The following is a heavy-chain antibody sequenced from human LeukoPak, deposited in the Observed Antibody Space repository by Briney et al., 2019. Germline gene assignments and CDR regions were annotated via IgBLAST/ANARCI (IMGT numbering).Heavy chain of an antibody. D-gene: IGHD6-13*01. CDR3: ASTPAAAGTGWFDP. V-gene: IGHV1-69*04. J-gene: IGHJ5*02. CDR1: GGTFSSYA. Sequence: SVKVPCKASGGTFSSYAISWVRQAPGQGLEWMGRIIPIPGIANYAQKFQGRVTITADKSTSTAYMELSSLRSEDTAVYYCASTPAAAGTGWFDPWGQGTLVTVSS. CDR2: IIPIPGIA.